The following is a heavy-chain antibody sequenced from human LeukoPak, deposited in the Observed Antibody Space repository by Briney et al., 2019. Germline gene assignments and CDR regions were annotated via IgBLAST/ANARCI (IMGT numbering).Heavy chain of an antibody. V-gene: IGHV4-34*01. Sequence: SETLSLTCAVYGGSFSGYYWSWIRQPPGKGLEWIGEINHGGSTYYNLSLKSRVTISVDSSKNQFSLKLTSVTAADTAVYYCATLGEYYDSSGYYYNWGQGTLVTVSS. CDR1: GGSFSGYY. CDR3: ATLGEYYDSSGYYYN. J-gene: IGHJ4*02. CDR2: INHGGST. D-gene: IGHD3-22*01.